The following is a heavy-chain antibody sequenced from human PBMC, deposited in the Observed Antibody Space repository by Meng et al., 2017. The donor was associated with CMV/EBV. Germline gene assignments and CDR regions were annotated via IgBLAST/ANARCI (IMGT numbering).Heavy chain of an antibody. CDR2: INSDASST. CDR3: ARDPRRDEIGC. V-gene: IGHV3-74*01. J-gene: IGHJ4*02. CDR1: GFTFSNYW. D-gene: IGHD2-21*01. Sequence: GESLKISCAASGFTFSNYWMHRVRQAPGKGLVWVSHINSDASSTDYADSVKGRFTISRDNAKNTLYLQMNSLRAEDTAVYYCARDPRRDEIGCWGQGTLVTVSS.